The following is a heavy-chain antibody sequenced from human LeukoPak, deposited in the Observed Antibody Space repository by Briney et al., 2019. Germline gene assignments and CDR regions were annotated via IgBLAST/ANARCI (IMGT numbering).Heavy chain of an antibody. CDR3: ARGVIAAAGFFDF. CDR1: GFTFSSYT. D-gene: IGHD6-13*01. J-gene: IGHJ4*02. V-gene: IGHV3-23*01. CDR2: ISGSGDST. Sequence: GGSLRLSCAASGFTFSSYTMRWVRKAPGKGLGWVSAISGSGDSTYYADSVKGRFTISRDISKNTLFLQMNSLRAEDTAVYYCARGVIAAAGFFDFWGQGALVTVSS.